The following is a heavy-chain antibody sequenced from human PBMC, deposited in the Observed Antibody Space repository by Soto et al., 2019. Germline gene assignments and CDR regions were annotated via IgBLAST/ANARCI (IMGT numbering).Heavy chain of an antibody. V-gene: IGHV3-66*01. CDR3: AAPLRGNDY. CDR1: GFTVSSNS. CDR2: IYSGGST. Sequence: EVQLVEAGGGLVQPGGSLRLSCAASGFTVSSNSMSWVRQAPGKGLVWVSVIYSGGSTYYADSVKGRFTISRDNSKNTLYLQMNSLRAEDTAVYYCAAPLRGNDYWGQGTLVTVSS. J-gene: IGHJ4*02. D-gene: IGHD4-17*01.